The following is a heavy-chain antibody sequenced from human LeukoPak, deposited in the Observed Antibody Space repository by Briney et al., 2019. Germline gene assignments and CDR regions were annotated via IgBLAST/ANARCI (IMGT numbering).Heavy chain of an antibody. Sequence: SVKVSCKASGYTFTGYYMHWVRQAPGQGLEWMGGIIPIFGTANYAQKFQGRVTITADESTSTAYMELSSLRSEDTAVYYCARDRATVTTSNYYYYYMDVWGKGTTVTVSS. J-gene: IGHJ6*03. D-gene: IGHD4-17*01. V-gene: IGHV1-69*13. CDR3: ARDRATVTTSNYYYYYMDV. CDR1: GYTFTGYY. CDR2: IIPIFGTA.